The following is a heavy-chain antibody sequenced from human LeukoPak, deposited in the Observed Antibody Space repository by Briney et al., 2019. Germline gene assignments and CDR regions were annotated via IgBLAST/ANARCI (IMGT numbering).Heavy chain of an antibody. CDR2: IYYSGST. Sequence: SETLSLTCTVSGGSISSSSYYWGWIRQPPGKGLEWIGSIYYSGSTYYNPSLKSRVTISVDTSKNQFSLKLSSVTAADTAVYYCARGGCSGGSCYQDWFDPWGQGTLVTVSS. D-gene: IGHD2-15*01. J-gene: IGHJ5*02. CDR3: ARGGCSGGSCYQDWFDP. V-gene: IGHV4-39*07. CDR1: GGSISSSSYY.